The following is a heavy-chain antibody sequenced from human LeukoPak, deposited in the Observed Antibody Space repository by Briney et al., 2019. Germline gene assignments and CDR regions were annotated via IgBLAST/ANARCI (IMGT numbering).Heavy chain of an antibody. D-gene: IGHD1-1*01. CDR1: GGSISSSPYY. V-gene: IGHV4-39*01. CDR2: IYYRGNT. Sequence: SETLSLTCTVSGGSISSSPYYWAWIRQPPGRGLEWIGSIYYRGNTYHIPSLKSPVTISVDTSKNQFSLRVISVTAADTAVYFCARPTTGPATQGYDSWGQGILVTVAS. J-gene: IGHJ4*02. CDR3: ARPTTGPATQGYDS.